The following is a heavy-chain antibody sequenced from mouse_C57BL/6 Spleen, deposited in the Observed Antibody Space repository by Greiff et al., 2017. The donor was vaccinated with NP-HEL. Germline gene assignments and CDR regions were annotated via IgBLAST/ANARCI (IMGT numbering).Heavy chain of an antibody. CDR2: ISSGGDYI. CDR3: TRSNWYYFDY. D-gene: IGHD4-1*01. Sequence: EVKLMESGEGLVKPGGSLKLSCAASGFTFSSYAMSWVRQTPEKRLEWVAYISSGGDYIYYADTVKGRFTIARDNARNTLYLQMSSLKSEDTAMYYCTRSNWYYFDYWGQGTTLTVSS. J-gene: IGHJ2*01. CDR1: GFTFSSYA. V-gene: IGHV5-9-1*02.